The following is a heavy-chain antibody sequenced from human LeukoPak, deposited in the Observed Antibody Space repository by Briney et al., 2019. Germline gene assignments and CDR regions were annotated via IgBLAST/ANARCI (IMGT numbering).Heavy chain of an antibody. J-gene: IGHJ4*02. V-gene: IGHV3-30*02. CDR3: ARYYDYDSRGYYYYFDY. CDR2: IRYDGSNK. CDR1: GFTFSSYG. Sequence: GGSLRLSCAASGFTFSSYGMHWVRQAPGKGLEWVAFIRYDGSNKYYADSVKGRFTISRDNSQNTLFLHMDSLRAEDTALYYCARYYDYDSRGYYYYFDYWGQGTLVTVSS. D-gene: IGHD3-22*01.